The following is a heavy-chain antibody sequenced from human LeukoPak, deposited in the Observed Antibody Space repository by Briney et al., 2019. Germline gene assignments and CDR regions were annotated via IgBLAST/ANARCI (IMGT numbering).Heavy chain of an antibody. CDR3: AKDTWATVTTLGVDY. CDR2: ISSSGSTI. Sequence: GGSLRLSCAASGFTLSDNYMTWIRQAPGKGLEWVSYISSSGSTIYYADSVKGRFTISRDNAKNSLYLQMNSLRAEDTALYYCAKDTWATVTTLGVDYWGQGTLVTVSS. D-gene: IGHD4-17*01. V-gene: IGHV3-11*01. CDR1: GFTLSDNY. J-gene: IGHJ4*02.